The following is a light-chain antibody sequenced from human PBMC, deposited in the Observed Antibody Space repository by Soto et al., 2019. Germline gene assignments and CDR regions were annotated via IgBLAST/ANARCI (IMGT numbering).Light chain of an antibody. Sequence: QPVLTQSPSASASLGASVKLTCTLSSGHNSYAIAWHQQQPEKGPRYLMKGNSDGSHSKGDGIPDRFSGSSSGAERYLTISSLQSEDEADYYCQTWSTEIRVFGGGPKLTVL. V-gene: IGLV4-69*01. J-gene: IGLJ3*02. CDR1: SGHNSYA. CDR2: GNSDGSH. CDR3: QTWSTEIRV.